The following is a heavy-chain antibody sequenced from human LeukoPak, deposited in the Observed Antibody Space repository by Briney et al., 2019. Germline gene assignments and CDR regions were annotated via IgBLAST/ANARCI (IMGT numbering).Heavy chain of an antibody. J-gene: IGHJ6*03. CDR3: ARGPPPYDFWSGYPVYYYYYYMDV. Sequence: PGGSLRLSCAASGFTFSDHYMDWVRQAPEKGLEWVGRTRNKANSYTTEYAASVKGRFTISRDDSKNSLYLQMNSLKTEDTAVYYCARGPPPYDFWSGYPVYYYYYYMDVWGKGTTVTVSS. D-gene: IGHD3-3*01. V-gene: IGHV3-72*01. CDR1: GFTFSDHY. CDR2: TRNKANSYTT.